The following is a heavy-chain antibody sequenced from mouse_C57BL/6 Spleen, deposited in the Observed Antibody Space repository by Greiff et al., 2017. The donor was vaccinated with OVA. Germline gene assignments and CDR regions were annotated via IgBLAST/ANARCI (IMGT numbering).Heavy chain of an antibody. D-gene: IGHD2-4*01. CDR2: IDPETGGT. J-gene: IGHJ4*01. CDR1: GYTFTDYE. Sequence: VQGVESGAELVRPGASVTLSCKASGYTFTDYEMHWVKQTPVHGLEWIGAIDPETGGTAYNQKFKGKAILTADKSSSTAYMELRSLTSEDSAVYYCTRDYDYYAMDYWGQGTSVTVSS. CDR3: TRDYDYYAMDY. V-gene: IGHV1-15*01.